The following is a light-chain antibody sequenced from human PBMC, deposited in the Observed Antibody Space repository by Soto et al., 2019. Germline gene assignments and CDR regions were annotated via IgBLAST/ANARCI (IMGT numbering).Light chain of an antibody. CDR1: SGSVSTSYY. CDR3: VLYMSSGNV. CDR2: STN. Sequence: QTVVTQEPSFSVSPGGTVTLTCGLSSGSVSTSYYPSWYQQTPGQAPRTLIYSTNTRSSGVPDRFSGSILGNKAALTITGAQADDESDYYCVLYMSSGNVFGGGTKLTVL. J-gene: IGLJ2*01. V-gene: IGLV8-61*01.